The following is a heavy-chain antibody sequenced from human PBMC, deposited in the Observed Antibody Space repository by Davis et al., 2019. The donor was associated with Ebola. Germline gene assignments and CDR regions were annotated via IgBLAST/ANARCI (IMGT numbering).Heavy chain of an antibody. V-gene: IGHV4-4*07. CDR1: GGSFSGYY. J-gene: IGHJ4*02. Sequence: PSETLSLTCAVYGGSFSGYYWSWIRQPAGKGLEWIGRIYTSGSTNYNPSLKSRVTMSVDTSKNQFSLKLSSVTAADTAVYYCARENVYYDSSIDYWGQGTLVTVSS. CDR3: ARENVYYDSSIDY. D-gene: IGHD3-22*01. CDR2: IYTSGST.